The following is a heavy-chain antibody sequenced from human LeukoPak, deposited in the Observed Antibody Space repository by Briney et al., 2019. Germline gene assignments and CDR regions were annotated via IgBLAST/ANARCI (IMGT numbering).Heavy chain of an antibody. Sequence: SETLSLTCTVSGGSISSGGYYWSWIRQHPGKGLEWIGYIYYSGSTYYNPSLKSRVTISVDTSKNQFSLKLSSVTAADTAVYYCARAGYDFWSSYLYYFDYWGQGTLVTVSS. J-gene: IGHJ4*02. CDR2: IYYSGST. D-gene: IGHD3-3*01. V-gene: IGHV4-31*03. CDR1: GGSISSGGYY. CDR3: ARAGYDFWSSYLYYFDY.